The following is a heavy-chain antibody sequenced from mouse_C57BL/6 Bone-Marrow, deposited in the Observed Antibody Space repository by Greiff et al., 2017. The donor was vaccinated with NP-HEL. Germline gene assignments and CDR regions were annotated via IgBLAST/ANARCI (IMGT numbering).Heavy chain of an antibody. CDR2: IHPTSGST. Sequence: QVQLQQPGAELVKPGASVKLSCKASGYTFTSYWLPWVTQRPGHGLAWFGMIHPTSGSTNYNGKFKSKPTLTVDKSASTAYMQLSSLTSEDSAVYYCARFGGYLDYWGQGTTLTVSS. CDR1: GYTFTSYW. CDR3: ARFGGYLDY. J-gene: IGHJ2*01. D-gene: IGHD3-1*01. V-gene: IGHV1-64*01.